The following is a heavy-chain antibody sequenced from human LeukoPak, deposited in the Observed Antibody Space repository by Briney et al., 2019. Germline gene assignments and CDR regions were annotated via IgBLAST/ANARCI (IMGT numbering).Heavy chain of an antibody. CDR1: GCTFSNYG. CDR3: ARDTSGTVDV. V-gene: IGHV3-30*03. J-gene: IGHJ3*01. Sequence: GGPLRLSCAAFGCTFSNYGMHWVRHVPGKGLEWVAVVSHDETFTYYGDSVRGRSTISRDNSKHTLHLNMNSLRPEDTALYFCARDTSGTVDVWGQGTLVTVSS. D-gene: IGHD2-2*01. CDR2: VSHDETFT.